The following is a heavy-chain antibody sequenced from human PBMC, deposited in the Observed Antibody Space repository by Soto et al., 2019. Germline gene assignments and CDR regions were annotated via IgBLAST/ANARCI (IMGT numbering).Heavy chain of an antibody. CDR1: GYTFTGYY. J-gene: IGHJ6*02. D-gene: IGHD3-10*01. V-gene: IGHV1-2*02. CDR2: INPNSGGT. Sequence: ASVKVSCKASGYTFTGYYMHWVRQAPGQGLEWMGWINPNSGGTNYAQKFQGRVTMTRDTSISTAYMELSRLRSDDTAVYYCARDSQRWFGELLGYYGMDVWGQGTTVTVSS. CDR3: ARDSQRWFGELLGYYGMDV.